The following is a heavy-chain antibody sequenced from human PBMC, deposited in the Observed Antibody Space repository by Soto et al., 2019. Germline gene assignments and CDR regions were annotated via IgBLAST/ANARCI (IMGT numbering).Heavy chain of an antibody. CDR2: IFHDGNT. J-gene: IGHJ5*02. D-gene: IGHD2-8*02. CDR3: ARHEGWTGPDQ. Sequence: SETLSLTCAVSGASIGSGGWWSWVRQPPGKGLEWIAEIFHDGNTNYSPSLKSRVAISVDKSQNQFSLNVYSVTAADTAVYYCARHEGWTGPDQWGQGTLVTVSS. CDR1: GASIGSGGW. V-gene: IGHV4-4*02.